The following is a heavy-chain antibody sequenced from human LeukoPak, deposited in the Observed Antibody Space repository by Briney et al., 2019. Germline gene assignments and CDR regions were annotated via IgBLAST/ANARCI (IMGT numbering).Heavy chain of an antibody. D-gene: IGHD2/OR15-2a*01. CDR2: INGNGGST. J-gene: IGHJ4*02. CDR1: GFTFSSYA. CDR3: AKGPLSHFDY. Sequence: RPGGSLRLSCAASGFTFSSYAMNWVRQAPGKGLEWVSAINGNGGSTYYAVSVRGRFTISRDNSKNTLYLQMNSLRAEDTAVYYCAKGPLSHFDYWGQGTLVTVSS. V-gene: IGHV3-23*01.